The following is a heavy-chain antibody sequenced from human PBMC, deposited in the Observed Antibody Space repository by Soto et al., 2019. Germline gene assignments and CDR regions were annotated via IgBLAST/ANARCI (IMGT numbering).Heavy chain of an antibody. V-gene: IGHV3-48*04. Sequence: GGSLRLSCAASGFTFSSYAMSWVRQAPGKGLEWVSYISDSGGTVYYADSVKGRFTVSRDNAQNSVYLQMNSLRTEDTAVYYCARDLLHYDFWSGYSAYFYYGMDVWGPGTTVTVSS. D-gene: IGHD3-3*01. CDR3: ARDLLHYDFWSGYSAYFYYGMDV. J-gene: IGHJ6*02. CDR2: ISDSGGTV. CDR1: GFTFSSYA.